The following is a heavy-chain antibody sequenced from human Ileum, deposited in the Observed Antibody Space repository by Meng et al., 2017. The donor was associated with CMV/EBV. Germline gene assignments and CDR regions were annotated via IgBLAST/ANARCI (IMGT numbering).Heavy chain of an antibody. Sequence: SLTSSPVGVGWIRQPTGKALEWLAFIYWDDDKRYNPSPKNRLTITKDAPKNQVALTMTNMDPADTATYHCVHRKDYSGNWNGGSADYWGQGALVTVSS. V-gene: IGHV2-5*02. CDR2: IYWDDDK. CDR1: SLTSSPVG. J-gene: IGHJ4*02. D-gene: IGHD1-1*01. CDR3: VHRKDYSGNWNGGSADY.